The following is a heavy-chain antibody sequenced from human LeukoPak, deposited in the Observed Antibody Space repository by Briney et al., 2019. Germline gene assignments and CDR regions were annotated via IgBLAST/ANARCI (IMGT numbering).Heavy chain of an antibody. CDR2: IYYAGST. CDR1: GGSISSRSYY. Sequence: PSETLSLTCTVSGGSISSRSYYWGWIRQPPGKGLEWIASIYYAGSTYYNPSLKSRVTISVDTSKNQFSLKLSSVTAADTAVYYCARDRGPFIGYSYGTTDAFDIWGQGTMVTVSS. J-gene: IGHJ3*02. CDR3: ARDRGPFIGYSYGTTDAFDI. D-gene: IGHD5-18*01. V-gene: IGHV4-39*07.